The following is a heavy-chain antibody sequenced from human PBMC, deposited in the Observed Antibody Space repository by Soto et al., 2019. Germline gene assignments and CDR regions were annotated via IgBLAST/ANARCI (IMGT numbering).Heavy chain of an antibody. J-gene: IGHJ6*03. Sequence: GESLKISCKGSGYSFTSYWIGWVRQMPGKGLEWMGIIYPGDSDTRYSPSYQGQVTISADKSIGTAYLQGSSLKASDTAMYYCARWGADLYSSSSEGYYYCMDVWGKGTTVTVSS. CDR2: IYPGDSDT. D-gene: IGHD6-6*01. CDR1: GYSFTSYW. CDR3: ARWGADLYSSSSEGYYYCMDV. V-gene: IGHV5-51*01.